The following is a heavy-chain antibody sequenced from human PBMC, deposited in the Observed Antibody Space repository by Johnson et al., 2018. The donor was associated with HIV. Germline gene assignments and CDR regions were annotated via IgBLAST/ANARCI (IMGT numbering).Heavy chain of an antibody. CDR2: ISYDGSNK. J-gene: IGHJ3*02. D-gene: IGHD6-6*01. CDR1: GFTFSSYG. V-gene: IGHV3-30*18. Sequence: QMQLVESGGGLVKPGGSLRLSCVASGFTFSSYGMHWVRQAPGKGLEWVAVISYDGSNKYYADSVKGRFTISRDNSKNTLYLQMGSRRAEDIAVYYCAKGQYSSSPCAFDIWGQGTMVTVSS. CDR3: AKGQYSSSPCAFDI.